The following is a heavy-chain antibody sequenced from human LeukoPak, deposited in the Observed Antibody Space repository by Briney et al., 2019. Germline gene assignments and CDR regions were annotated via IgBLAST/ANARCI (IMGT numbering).Heavy chain of an antibody. V-gene: IGHV1-58*02. CDR1: GFTFTSSA. CDR3: AAECNDILTGYYHP. D-gene: IGHD3-9*01. CDR2: IVVGSGNT. Sequence: SVKVTCKASGFTFTSSAMQWVRQARGQRLEWIGWIVVGSGNTNYAQKFQERVTITRDMSTSTAYMELSSLRSEDTAVYYCAAECNDILTGYYHPWGQGTLVTVSS. J-gene: IGHJ5*02.